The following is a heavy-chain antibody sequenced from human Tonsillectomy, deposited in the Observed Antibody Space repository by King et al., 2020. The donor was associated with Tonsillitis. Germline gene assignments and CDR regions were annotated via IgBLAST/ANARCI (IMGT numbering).Heavy chain of an antibody. V-gene: IGHV4-38-2*01. CDR3: GRGEAFAGTHYFDC. CDR2: IYHSGIT. CDR1: GYSINSGYY. J-gene: IGHJ4*02. Sequence: VQLQESGPGLVKPSETLSLTCAVSGYSINSGYYWGWIRQPPGKGLEWIGSIYHSGITYYNPSLKSRVTISVDTSKNQFSLKLSSVTAADTAVYYCGRGEAFAGTHYFDCWGQGTLVTVSS. D-gene: IGHD6-13*01.